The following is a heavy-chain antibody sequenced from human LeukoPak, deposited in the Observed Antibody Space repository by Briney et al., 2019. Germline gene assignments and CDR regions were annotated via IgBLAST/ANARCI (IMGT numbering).Heavy chain of an antibody. CDR1: GFTFSSHA. CDR2: ISGSGGST. D-gene: IGHD6-13*01. CDR3: AKQGQSSRWYDFDY. Sequence: GGSLRLSCAASGFTFSSHAMSWVRQAPGKGLEWVSGISGSGGSTYYVDSVKGRFTISRDNSKNTLNLQMNSLRAEDTAVYYCAKQGQSSRWYDFDYWGQGTLVTVSS. V-gene: IGHV3-23*01. J-gene: IGHJ4*02.